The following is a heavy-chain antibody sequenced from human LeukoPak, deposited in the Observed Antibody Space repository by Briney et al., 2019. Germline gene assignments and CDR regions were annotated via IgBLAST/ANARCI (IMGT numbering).Heavy chain of an antibody. D-gene: IGHD6-19*01. Sequence: GESLKISCKGSGYSFTSYWFGWVRQMPGKGLEWMGIIYPGDSDTRYSPSFQGQVTISADKSISTAYLQWSSLKASDTAMYYCARHVLAVAGDYYYYYMDVWGKGTTVTVSS. J-gene: IGHJ6*03. CDR3: ARHVLAVAGDYYYYYMDV. CDR2: IYPGDSDT. V-gene: IGHV5-51*01. CDR1: GYSFTSYW.